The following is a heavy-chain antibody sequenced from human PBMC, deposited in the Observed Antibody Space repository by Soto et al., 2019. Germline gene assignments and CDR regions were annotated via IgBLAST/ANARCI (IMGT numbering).Heavy chain of an antibody. V-gene: IGHV4-30-4*01. CDR1: GGSISSADYY. CDR3: ARAATGWGNAFDI. CDR2: IYYSGST. D-gene: IGHD2-15*01. Sequence: SETLYLTGIVSGGSISSADYYWSWVRQPPGKGLEWIGYIYYSGSTYYNPSLKSRLTISVDTSKNQFSLKLSSVTAADTAVYYCARAATGWGNAFDIWGQGTMVTVSS. J-gene: IGHJ3*02.